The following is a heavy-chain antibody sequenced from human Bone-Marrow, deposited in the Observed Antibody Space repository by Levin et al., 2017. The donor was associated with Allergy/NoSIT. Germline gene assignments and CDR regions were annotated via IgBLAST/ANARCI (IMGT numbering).Heavy chain of an antibody. CDR3: ARYYRSYDS. D-gene: IGHD3-10*01. CDR2: INPQSGGA. Sequence: PGESLKISCKTSGYIFTKNYIHWLRQAPGQGLEWMGRINPQSGGADYSQTFQDRVTLTRDTSISTAYMDLSSLRSDDTAVYYCARYYRSYDSWGQGTLVTVSS. V-gene: IGHV1-2*06. CDR1: GYIFTKNY. J-gene: IGHJ4*02.